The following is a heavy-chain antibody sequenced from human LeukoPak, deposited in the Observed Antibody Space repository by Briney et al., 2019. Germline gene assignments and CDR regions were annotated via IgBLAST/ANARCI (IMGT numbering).Heavy chain of an antibody. Sequence: GGSLRLSCAASGITFSSLWMSWFRQAPGKGLEWVADIKQDESEEHYVASVKGRFTISRDNAKLYLQMNSLRAEDTAVYYCAGGQGWHFDLWGRGTLITVSS. J-gene: IGHJ2*01. CDR2: IKQDESEE. CDR1: GITFSSLW. V-gene: IGHV3-7*01. CDR3: AGGQGWHFDL. D-gene: IGHD2-15*01.